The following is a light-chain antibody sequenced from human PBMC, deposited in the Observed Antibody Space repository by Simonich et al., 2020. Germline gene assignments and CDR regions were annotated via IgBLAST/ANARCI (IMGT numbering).Light chain of an antibody. CDR3: QQYYSTPYT. J-gene: IGKJ2*01. CDR2: WAS. Sequence: DIVMTQSPDSLSVSLGERATINCKSSQSVLYSSNNKNYLAWYQQKPGHPPKLLIYWASTRESGVPDRFSGRGYGTDFTLTISSLQAEDVAVYYCQQYYSTPYTFGQGTKLEIK. V-gene: IGKV4-1*01. CDR1: QSVLYSSNNKNY.